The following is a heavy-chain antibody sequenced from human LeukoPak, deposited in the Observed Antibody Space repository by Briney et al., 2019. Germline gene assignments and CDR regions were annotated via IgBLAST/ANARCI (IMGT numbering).Heavy chain of an antibody. CDR2: IYYSGST. Sequence: PSEALSLTCTVSGGSISSSSYYWGWIRQPPGKGLEWIGSIYYSGSTYYNPSLKSRVTISVDTSKNQFSLKLSSVTAADTAVYYCARDLTGYCSGGSCYSGAFDIWGQGTMVTVSS. J-gene: IGHJ3*02. CDR1: GGSISSSSYY. CDR3: ARDLTGYCSGGSCYSGAFDI. V-gene: IGHV4-39*07. D-gene: IGHD2-15*01.